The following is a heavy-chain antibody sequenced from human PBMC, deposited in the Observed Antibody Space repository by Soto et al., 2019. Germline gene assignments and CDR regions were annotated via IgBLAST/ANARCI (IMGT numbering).Heavy chain of an antibody. CDR1: GGSFSGYY. Sequence: TSETLSLTCAVYGGSFSGYYWSWIRQPPGKGLEWIGEINHSGSTNYNPSLKSRVTISVDTSKNQFSLKLSSVTAADTAVYYCARDFYDGSLHKYYYYYGMDVWGQGTTVTVSS. CDR2: INHSGST. CDR3: ARDFYDGSLHKYYYYYGMDV. V-gene: IGHV4-34*01. D-gene: IGHD5-12*01. J-gene: IGHJ6*02.